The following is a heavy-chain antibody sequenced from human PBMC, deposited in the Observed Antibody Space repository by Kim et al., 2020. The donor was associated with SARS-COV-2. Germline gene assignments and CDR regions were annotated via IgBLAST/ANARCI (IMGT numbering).Heavy chain of an antibody. D-gene: IGHD3-10*01. J-gene: IGHJ4*02. CDR3: ARSPYGSGSYHNDY. Sequence: ADSVKGRFTISRDNAKNSLYLQMNSLRAEDTAVYYCARSPYGSGSYHNDYWGQGTLVTVSS. V-gene: IGHV3-11*06.